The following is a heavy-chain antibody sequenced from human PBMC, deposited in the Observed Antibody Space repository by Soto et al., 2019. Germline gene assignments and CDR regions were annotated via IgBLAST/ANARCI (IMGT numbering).Heavy chain of an antibody. CDR2: INAGNGNT. CDR3: ARARAVAGPGDFDY. J-gene: IGHJ4*02. V-gene: IGHV1-3*01. CDR1: GYTFTSYA. D-gene: IGHD6-19*01. Sequence: QVQLVQSGAEVKKPGASAKVSCKASGYTFTSYAMHWVRQAPGQRLEWMGWINAGNGNTKYSQKFQGRVTITRDTSASTAYMELSSLRSEDTAVYYCARARAVAGPGDFDYWGQGTLVTVSS.